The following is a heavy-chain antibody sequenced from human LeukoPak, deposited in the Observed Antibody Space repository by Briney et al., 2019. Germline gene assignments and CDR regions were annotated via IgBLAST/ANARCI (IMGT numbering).Heavy chain of an antibody. J-gene: IGHJ4*02. Sequence: GGSLRLSCAASGFTFSSYWMHWVRQAPGKGLVWVSRINSDGSSTSYADSVKGRFTISRDSAKNTLYLQMNSLRAEDTAVYYCARDGRDYYDSSGHYQTRVYFDYWGQGTLVTVSS. D-gene: IGHD3-22*01. CDR2: INSDGSST. V-gene: IGHV3-74*01. CDR3: ARDGRDYYDSSGHYQTRVYFDY. CDR1: GFTFSSYW.